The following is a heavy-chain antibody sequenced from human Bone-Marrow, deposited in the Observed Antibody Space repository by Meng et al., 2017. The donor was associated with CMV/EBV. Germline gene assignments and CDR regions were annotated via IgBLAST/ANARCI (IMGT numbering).Heavy chain of an antibody. CDR3: ARRGPAAIDY. V-gene: IGHV3-30*04. CDR1: GFTFSSYA. Sequence: GESLKISCAASGFTFSSYAMHWVRQAPGKGLEWVAVISYDGSNKYYADSVKGRFTISRDNSKNTLYLQMNSLRAEDTAVYYCARRGPAAIDYWGQGTLVTVSS. J-gene: IGHJ4*02. CDR2: ISYDGSNK. D-gene: IGHD2-2*01.